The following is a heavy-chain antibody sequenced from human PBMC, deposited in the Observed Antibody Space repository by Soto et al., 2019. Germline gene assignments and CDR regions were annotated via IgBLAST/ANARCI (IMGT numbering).Heavy chain of an antibody. CDR1: GFRFDDYA. Sequence: EVQLVESGGGSVQPGGSLRLSCVASGFRFDDYAMHWVRQRPGKGLEWVSGINWNSDTIGYDDSVKGRFIVSRDNAEGSLLLQMSSLRAEDTAIYFCAMSNSNDLYYHFESWGHGTPVTVSS. D-gene: IGHD3-10*01. CDR3: AMSNSNDLYYHFES. CDR2: INWNSDTI. J-gene: IGHJ4*01. V-gene: IGHV3-9*01.